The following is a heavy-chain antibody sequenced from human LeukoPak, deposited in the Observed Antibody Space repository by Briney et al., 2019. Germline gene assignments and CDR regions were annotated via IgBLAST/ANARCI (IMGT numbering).Heavy chain of an antibody. CDR1: GFTFSSYG. V-gene: IGHV3-7*01. J-gene: IGHJ4*02. CDR3: ARDNYGYNYDY. D-gene: IGHD5-24*01. CDR2: MKQDGSEN. Sequence: GGTLRLSCAASGFTFSSYGMSWVRQAPGKGLEWVANMKQDGSENYYVDSVKGRFTISRDNAKNSLYLQMNSLRAEDTAVYYCARDNYGYNYDYWGQGTLVTVSS.